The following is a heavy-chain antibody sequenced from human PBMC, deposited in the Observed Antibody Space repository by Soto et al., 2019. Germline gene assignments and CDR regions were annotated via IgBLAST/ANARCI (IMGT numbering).Heavy chain of an antibody. CDR2: INSDGSST. D-gene: IGHD4-17*01. V-gene: IGHV3-74*03. CDR3: AKDMKWGGMTTIHYFDF. J-gene: IGHJ4*02. CDR1: GFTFSNYW. Sequence: GGSLRLSCAASGFTFSNYWMDWVRQAPGKGLGWVSRINSDGSSTTYADSVKGRFTISRDNARNTLYLHMNSLRPEDTALYYCAKDMKWGGMTTIHYFDFCGQGTQVTVAS.